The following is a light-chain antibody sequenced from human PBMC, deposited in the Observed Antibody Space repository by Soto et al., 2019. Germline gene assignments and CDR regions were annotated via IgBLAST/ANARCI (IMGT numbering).Light chain of an antibody. V-gene: IGKV3-15*01. J-gene: IGKJ1*01. CDR2: GAS. Sequence: EIVMTQSPATLSVSPGERATLSCRASQSVSSNLAWYQQKPGQAPRLLIYGASTRATGIPARFSGSGSGTEFTLTISSLQSADFAVYYCQQYNNWASWTFGQGTKVEIK. CDR1: QSVSSN. CDR3: QQYNNWASWT.